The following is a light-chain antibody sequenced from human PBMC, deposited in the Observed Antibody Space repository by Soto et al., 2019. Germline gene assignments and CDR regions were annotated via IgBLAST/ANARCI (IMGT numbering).Light chain of an antibody. CDR3: TSYTTSSTYV. CDR2: DVT. CDR1: SSDVGAYNY. J-gene: IGLJ1*01. Sequence: QSALTQPASVSGSPGQSIAISCTGTSSDVGAYNYVSWYQQHPAKAPKLMIYDVTNRPSGVSDRFSGSKSGNTASLTISGLQAEDEADYYCTSYTTSSTYVFGSGTKDTVL. V-gene: IGLV2-14*01.